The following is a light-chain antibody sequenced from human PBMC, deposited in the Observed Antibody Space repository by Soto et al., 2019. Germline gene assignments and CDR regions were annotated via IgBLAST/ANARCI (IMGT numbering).Light chain of an antibody. CDR1: QSVSTR. J-gene: IGKJ4*01. CDR2: DAS. CDR3: QQSDSSPLT. Sequence: DIQMTQSPSSLSASVGDRVTIICRASQSVSTRLAWYQQKPGKAPKVLIYDASSWAGGVPSRFTGSGSGTEFTLTINSLQPDDFATYYCQQSDSSPLTFGGGTNVEI. V-gene: IGKV1-5*02.